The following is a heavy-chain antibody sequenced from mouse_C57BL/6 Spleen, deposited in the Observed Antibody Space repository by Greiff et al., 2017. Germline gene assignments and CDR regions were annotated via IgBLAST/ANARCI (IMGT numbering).Heavy chain of an antibody. Sequence: VQLQQSDAELVKPGASVKISCKVSGYTFTDHTIHWMKQRPEQGLEWIGYIYPRDGSNKYNEKFKGKATLTADKSSSTAYMQLNSLTSEDSAVYFCASPIYYDYGEFAYWGQGTLVTVSA. CDR1: GYTFTDHT. CDR3: ASPIYYDYGEFAY. J-gene: IGHJ3*01. CDR2: IYPRDGSN. V-gene: IGHV1-78*01. D-gene: IGHD2-4*01.